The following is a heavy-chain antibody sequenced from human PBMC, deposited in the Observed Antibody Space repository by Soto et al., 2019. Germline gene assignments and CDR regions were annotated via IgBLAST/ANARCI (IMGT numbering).Heavy chain of an antibody. Sequence: EVQLVESGGGVVRPGESLRLSCAASGFTFDDYGMTWVRQAPGKGLEWGSGINWHGGSIVYADSVKGRFTISRDNAKNCLYLQMNSLRAEDTALYYCARDPPYYYGSGSYWFDPWGQGTLVTVSS. D-gene: IGHD3-10*01. J-gene: IGHJ5*02. CDR2: INWHGGSI. CDR3: ARDPPYYYGSGSYWFDP. V-gene: IGHV3-20*04. CDR1: GFTFDDYG.